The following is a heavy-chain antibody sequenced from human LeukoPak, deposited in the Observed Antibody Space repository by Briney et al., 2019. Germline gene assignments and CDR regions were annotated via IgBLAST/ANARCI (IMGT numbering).Heavy chain of an antibody. CDR1: GFTFSSYW. J-gene: IGHJ4*02. D-gene: IGHD3-22*01. CDR3: ARGYYDSSGFSFDY. Sequence: PGGSLRLSCAASGFTFSSYWMHWVRQAPGKGLVWVSRINTDGSTTSYADSVKGRFTISRDNAKNTLYLQMNSLRAEDTAVYYCARGYYDSSGFSFDYWGQGTLVTVSS. CDR2: INTDGSTT. V-gene: IGHV3-74*01.